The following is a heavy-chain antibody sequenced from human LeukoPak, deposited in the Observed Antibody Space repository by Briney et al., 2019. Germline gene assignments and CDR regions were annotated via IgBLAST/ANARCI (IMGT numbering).Heavy chain of an antibody. D-gene: IGHD3-10*01. CDR2: IYYSGST. V-gene: IGHV4-31*03. Sequence: PSQTLSLTCTVSGGSISSGGYYWSWIRQHPGKGLEWIGYIYYSGSTYYNPSLKSRVTISVDTSKNQFSLKLSSVTAADTAVYYCARVSHYYESGTYYNPFDYWGQGTLVTVSS. CDR1: GGSISSGGYY. J-gene: IGHJ4*02. CDR3: ARVSHYYESGTYYNPFDY.